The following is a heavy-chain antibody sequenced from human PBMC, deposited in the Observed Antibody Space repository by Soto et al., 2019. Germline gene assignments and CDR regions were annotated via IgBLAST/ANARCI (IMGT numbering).Heavy chain of an antibody. CDR3: ARLGHDYSNSGMDV. J-gene: IGHJ6*02. V-gene: IGHV5-10-1*01. CDR2: INPADSYS. CDR1: GYSLTIYW. D-gene: IGHD4-4*01. Sequence: GESLKISCKGSGYSLTIYWISWVRQMPGKGLEWMGKINPADSYSNYSPSFQGHVTISVDKSISTAYLQWSSLKASDTAMYYCARLGHDYSNSGMDVWGQGTTVTVSS.